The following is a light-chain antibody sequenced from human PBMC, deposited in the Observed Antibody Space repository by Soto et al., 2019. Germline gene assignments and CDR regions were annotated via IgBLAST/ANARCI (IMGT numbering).Light chain of an antibody. Sequence: QSVLTQPPSVSGAPGQRVTISCTGSSSNIGADFDVHWYQHLPGTAPKLLISHNNNRPSGVPDRFSGSKSGTSASLAITGLQADDEAVYYCQAYDYSLTAFVFGGGTKVTVL. CDR3: QAYDYSLTAFV. V-gene: IGLV1-40*01. CDR2: HNN. J-gene: IGLJ3*02. CDR1: SSNIGADFD.